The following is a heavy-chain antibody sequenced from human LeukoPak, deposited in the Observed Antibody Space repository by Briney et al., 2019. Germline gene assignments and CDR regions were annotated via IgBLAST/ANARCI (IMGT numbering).Heavy chain of an antibody. Sequence: PGGSLRLSCAASGFTFSGYAMSWVRQAPGKGLEWVSAIGGSGGTTYYADSVKGRFTISRDSSKNTLYLQMNSLRAEDTAVYYCTRRPGYYFDYWGQGTLVTVSS. V-gene: IGHV3-23*01. CDR2: IGGSGGTT. CDR3: TRRPGYYFDY. D-gene: IGHD1-14*01. CDR1: GFTFSGYA. J-gene: IGHJ4*02.